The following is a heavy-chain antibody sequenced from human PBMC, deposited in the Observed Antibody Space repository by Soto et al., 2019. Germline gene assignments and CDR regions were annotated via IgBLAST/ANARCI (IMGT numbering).Heavy chain of an antibody. J-gene: IGHJ5*02. D-gene: IGHD3-10*01. CDR3: ARDTMVRGVIYGGWFDP. CDR1: SGSISSSNW. V-gene: IGHV4-4*02. Sequence: PSETLSLTCAVSSGSISSSNWWSWVRQPPGKGLEWIGEIYHSGSTNYNPSLKSRVTISVDKSKNQFSLKLSSVTAADTAVYYCARDTMVRGVIYGGWFDPWGQGTLVTVSS. CDR2: IYHSGST.